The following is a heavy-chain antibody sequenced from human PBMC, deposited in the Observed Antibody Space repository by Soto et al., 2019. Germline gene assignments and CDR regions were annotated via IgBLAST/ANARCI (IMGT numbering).Heavy chain of an antibody. CDR1: GYTFASYA. V-gene: IGHV1-18*01. J-gene: IGHJ4*02. Sequence: QVQLVQSGAEVKKPGASVKVSCKASGYTFASYAISWMRQAPGHGLEWMGGISAYNGNTNYAQKLQGRVTMTTDTATSTAYLELRSLRSDDTAVYYGAREPPAPDYWGPGTLVTVSS. CDR3: AREPPAPDY. CDR2: ISAYNGNT.